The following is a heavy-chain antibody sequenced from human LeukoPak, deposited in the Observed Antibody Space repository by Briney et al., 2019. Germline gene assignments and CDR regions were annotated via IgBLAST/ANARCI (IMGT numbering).Heavy chain of an antibody. V-gene: IGHV3-13*01. CDR2: IGTAGDT. CDR1: GFTFSDYD. D-gene: IGHD1-1*01. J-gene: IGHJ4*02. CDR3: ARVAKERVGGVYYFDY. Sequence: GGSLRLSCAASGFTFSDYDMHWVRQATGKGLEWVSAIGTAGDTYYTGSVKGRFTISRENAKNSLYLQMNSLRDGDTAVYYCARVAKERVGGVYYFDYWGQGTLVTVSA.